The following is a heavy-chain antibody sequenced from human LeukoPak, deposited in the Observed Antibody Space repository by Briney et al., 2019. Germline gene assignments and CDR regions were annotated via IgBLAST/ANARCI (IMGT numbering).Heavy chain of an antibody. J-gene: IGHJ4*02. CDR3: AKDLTTVTSRGDY. D-gene: IGHD4-17*01. CDR1: GFTFGSYG. Sequence: GGSLRLSCAASGFTFGSYGMHWVRQAPGKGLEWVTFIRSDGSNKYYADSVKGRFTISRDNSKNTLYLQMNSLTPDDTAVYYCAKDLTTVTSRGDYWGQGSLVTVSS. V-gene: IGHV3-30*02. CDR2: IRSDGSNK.